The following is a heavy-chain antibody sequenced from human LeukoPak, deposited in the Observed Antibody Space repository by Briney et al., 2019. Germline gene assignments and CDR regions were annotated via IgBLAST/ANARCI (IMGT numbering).Heavy chain of an antibody. Sequence: PSETLYLTCTVSGGSISSYYWNWIRQPPGKGLEWIGYIHYSGSTNYNPSLKSRVTISLDTSKNQFSLKLSSVTAADTAVYYCARAGYYYDSSGFRWFDPWGQGTLVTVSS. V-gene: IGHV4-59*01. CDR1: GGSISSYY. J-gene: IGHJ5*02. CDR3: ARAGYYYDSSGFRWFDP. CDR2: IHYSGST. D-gene: IGHD3-22*01.